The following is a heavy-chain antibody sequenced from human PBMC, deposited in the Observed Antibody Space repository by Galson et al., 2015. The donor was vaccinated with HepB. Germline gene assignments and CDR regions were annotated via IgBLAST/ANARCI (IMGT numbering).Heavy chain of an antibody. CDR2: IYPGDSDT. CDR1: GYSFTSYW. V-gene: IGHV5-51*03. D-gene: IGHD2-2*01. Sequence: QSGAEVKKPGESLKISCKGSGYSFTSYWIGWVRQMPGKGLEWMGIIYPGDSDTRYSPSFQGQVTISADKSISTAYLQWSSLKASDTAMYYCARRLGYCSSTSCYGWYFDLWGRGTLVTVST. J-gene: IGHJ2*01. CDR3: ARRLGYCSSTSCYGWYFDL.